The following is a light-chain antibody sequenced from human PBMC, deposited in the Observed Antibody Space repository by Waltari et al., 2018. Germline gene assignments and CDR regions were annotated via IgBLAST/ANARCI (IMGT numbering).Light chain of an antibody. J-gene: IGKJ3*01. CDR2: GAS. V-gene: IGKV3D-20*02. CDR1: RSVSSTY. CDR3: QHRDHWPPDAT. Sequence: EIVLTQSPGTLSLSPGERASLSCRASRSVSSTYLAWYQQKPGQAPRLLIYGASSRATAIPARFSGSGSGTDFTLTISSLEPEDFAVYYCQHRDHWPPDATFGPGTKVDI.